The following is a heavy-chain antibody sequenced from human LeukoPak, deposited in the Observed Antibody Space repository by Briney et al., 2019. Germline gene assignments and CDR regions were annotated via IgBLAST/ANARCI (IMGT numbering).Heavy chain of an antibody. Sequence: SETLSLTCAVSGGSISSGGYSWSWIRQPPGKGLEWIGYIYHSGSTYYNPSLKSRVTISVDRSKNQFSLKPSSVTAADTAVYYCASSRGYCSGGSCYLDAFDIWGQGTMVTVSS. CDR3: ASSRGYCSGGSCYLDAFDI. CDR1: GGSISSGGYS. V-gene: IGHV4-30-2*01. D-gene: IGHD2-15*01. J-gene: IGHJ3*02. CDR2: IYHSGST.